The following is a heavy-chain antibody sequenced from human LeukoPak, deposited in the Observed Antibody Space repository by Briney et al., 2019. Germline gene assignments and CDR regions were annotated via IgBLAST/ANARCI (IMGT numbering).Heavy chain of an antibody. Sequence: PSETLSLTCTVSGYSISSGYYWGWIRQPPGKGLEWIGSIYHSGSTYYNPSLKSRVTISVDTSKNQFSLKLSSVTAADTAVYYCARGVTGYDSSGYPSYYFDYWGQGTLVTVSS. CDR1: GYSISSGYY. V-gene: IGHV4-38-2*02. J-gene: IGHJ4*02. D-gene: IGHD3-22*01. CDR3: ARGVTGYDSSGYPSYYFDY. CDR2: IYHSGST.